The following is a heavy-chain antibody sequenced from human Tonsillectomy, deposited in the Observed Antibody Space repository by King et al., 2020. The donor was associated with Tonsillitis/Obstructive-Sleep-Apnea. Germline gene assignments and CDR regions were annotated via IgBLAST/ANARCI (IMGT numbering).Heavy chain of an antibody. Sequence: VQLVESGGGLVKPGGSLRLSCAASGFTFSSYRMNWVRQAPGKGLEWVSSISSSSSYIYYADSVKGRFTISRDNAMNPLYLQMNSLRVEDTAVYYCARSDRDAYDIWGQGTMVTVSS. J-gene: IGHJ3*02. CDR3: ARSDRDAYDI. CDR1: GFTFSSYR. D-gene: IGHD1-14*01. V-gene: IGHV3-21*01. CDR2: ISSSSSYI.